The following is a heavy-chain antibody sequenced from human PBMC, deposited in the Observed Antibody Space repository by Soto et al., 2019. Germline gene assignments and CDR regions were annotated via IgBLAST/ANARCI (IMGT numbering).Heavy chain of an antibody. J-gene: IGHJ4*02. V-gene: IGHV1-69*01. Sequence: QVHLVQSGGEVKKPGSSVKVSCTAFGGTFNTYGISWVRQXXRQGLEWMGRIIPVFGRPNYAQRFQGRVTITADESTSTVYXELSSLTSXXXAXXXXXXXXXLYGDYPIFDIWGQGALVTVSS. D-gene: IGHD4-17*01. CDR3: XXXXXLYGDYPIFDI. CDR1: GGTFNTYG. CDR2: IIPVFGRP.